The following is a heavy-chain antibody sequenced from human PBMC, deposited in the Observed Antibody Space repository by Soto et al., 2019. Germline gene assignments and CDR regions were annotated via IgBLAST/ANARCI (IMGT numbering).Heavy chain of an antibody. CDR2: IYWDNDK. V-gene: IGHV2-5*02. Sequence: SGHTLVNPTQTLTLTCTFSGFPLNTSGVAVAWIRQPPGRALEWLVLIYWDNDKHYSPTLKSRLTITRDTSKNQVVLMMTNMDPVDTATYYCAHKSVGFHYFDYWGQGTLVTVSS. CDR3: AHKSVGFHYFDY. CDR1: GFPLNTSGVA. J-gene: IGHJ4*02. D-gene: IGHD1-26*01.